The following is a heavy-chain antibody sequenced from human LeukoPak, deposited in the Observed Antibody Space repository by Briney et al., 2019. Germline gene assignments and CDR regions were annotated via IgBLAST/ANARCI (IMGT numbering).Heavy chain of an antibody. V-gene: IGHV3-48*01. Sequence: GGSLRLSCAASGFTFSSYSMNWVRQAPGKGLEWVSYISSSSSTIYYADSVKGRFTISRDNAKNSLYLQMNSLRAEDTAVYYRASGFGFIAAAIDGDFWGQGTLVTVSS. J-gene: IGHJ4*02. CDR3: ASGFGFIAAAIDGDF. CDR2: ISSSSSTI. D-gene: IGHD6-13*01. CDR1: GFTFSSYS.